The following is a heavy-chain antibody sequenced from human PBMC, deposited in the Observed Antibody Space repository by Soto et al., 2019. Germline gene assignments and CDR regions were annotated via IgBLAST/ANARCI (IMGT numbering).Heavy chain of an antibody. Sequence: GGSLRLSCSASGFTFSSYAMHWVRQAPGKGLEYVSAISSNGGSTYYADSVKGRFTIPRDNSKNTLYLQMSSLRAEDTAVYYCVKELRTYAMDVWGQGTTVTVSS. CDR1: GFTFSSYA. CDR2: ISSNGGST. V-gene: IGHV3-64D*06. CDR3: VKELRTYAMDV. J-gene: IGHJ6*02.